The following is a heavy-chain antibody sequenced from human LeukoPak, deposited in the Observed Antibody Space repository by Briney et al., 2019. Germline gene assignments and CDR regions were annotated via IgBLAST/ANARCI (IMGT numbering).Heavy chain of an antibody. J-gene: IGHJ4*02. CDR1: GFTVSSNS. Sequence: PGGSLRLSCTVSGFTVSSNSWSWVRQAPGKGLEWVSFIYSGGNTYYADSVKGRFTISRDNSKNTLYLQMNSLRAEDTAVYYCAKGFYGSGSSLTSFDYWGQGTLVTVSS. D-gene: IGHD3-10*01. V-gene: IGHV3-53*01. CDR2: IYSGGNT. CDR3: AKGFYGSGSSLTSFDY.